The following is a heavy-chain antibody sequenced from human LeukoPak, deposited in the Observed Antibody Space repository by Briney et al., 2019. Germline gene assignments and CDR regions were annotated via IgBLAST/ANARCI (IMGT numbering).Heavy chain of an antibody. J-gene: IGHJ6*02. CDR2: ISAYNGNT. V-gene: IGHV1-18*01. D-gene: IGHD1-26*01. CDR3: ARDIYSGSYYGYYYYGMDV. Sequence: ASVKVSCKASGYTFTSYGISWVRQAPGQGLEWMGWISAYNGNTNYAQKLQGRVTMTTDTSTSTAYMELRSLRSDDTAVYYCARDIYSGSYYGYYYYGMDVWGQGTTVTVSS. CDR1: GYTFTSYG.